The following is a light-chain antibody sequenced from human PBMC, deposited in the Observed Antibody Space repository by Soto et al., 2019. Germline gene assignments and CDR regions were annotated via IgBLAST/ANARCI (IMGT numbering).Light chain of an antibody. Sequence: EIVLTQSPGTLSLSPGARAPLSCRASQSVSNNYLAWSQQKPGQAPRLLIYGASNRATGIPDRFSGSGSGTDFTLTISRLEPEDFAVYFCQQYGSSPPYTFGQGTKVDI. CDR1: QSVSNNY. CDR3: QQYGSSPPYT. J-gene: IGKJ2*01. CDR2: GAS. V-gene: IGKV3-20*01.